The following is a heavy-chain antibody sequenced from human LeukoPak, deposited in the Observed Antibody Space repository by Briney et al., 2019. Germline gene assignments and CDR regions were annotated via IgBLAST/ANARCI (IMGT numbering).Heavy chain of an antibody. CDR1: GFTFGTYG. D-gene: IGHD3-10*01. J-gene: IGHJ3*02. V-gene: IGHV3-30*18. CDR2: ISYDVSNK. CDR3: AKEYLIWFGDFDAFDI. Sequence: GGSLRLSCAASGFTFGTYGMHWVRQAPGKGLEWVAVISYDVSNKYHADSVKGRFTISRDNSKNTLYLQMNSLRAEDTAVYYCAKEYLIWFGDFDAFDIWGQGTMVTVSS.